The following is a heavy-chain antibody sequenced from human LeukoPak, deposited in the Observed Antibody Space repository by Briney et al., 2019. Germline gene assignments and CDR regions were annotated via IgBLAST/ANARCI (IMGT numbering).Heavy chain of an antibody. J-gene: IGHJ5*02. CDR3: VRGPGDILTGPLNWFDP. V-gene: IGHV4-30-2*01. D-gene: IGHD3-9*01. CDR1: GGSISSGGYS. CDR2: SYHSGSI. Sequence: SQTLSLTCAVSGGSISSGGYSWSWIRQPPGKGLEWIGYSYHSGSIYYNPSLKSRVTISVDTSKNQFSLKLSSVTAADTAVYYCVRGPGDILTGPLNWFDPWGQGTLVTVSS.